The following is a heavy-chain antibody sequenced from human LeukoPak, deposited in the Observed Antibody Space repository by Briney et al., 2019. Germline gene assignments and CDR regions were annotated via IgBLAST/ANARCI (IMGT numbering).Heavy chain of an antibody. J-gene: IGHJ6*02. V-gene: IGHV3-30*04. Sequence: GRSLRLSCAASGFTFSSYAMHWVRQAPGKGLEWVAVISYDGSNKYYADSVKGRFTISRDNSKNTLYLQMNSLRAEDTAVYYCARDPNHLTDYYGSGSYWYYYGMDVWGQGTTVTVSS. CDR3: ARDPNHLTDYYGSGSYWYYYGMDV. CDR2: ISYDGSNK. CDR1: GFTFSSYA. D-gene: IGHD3-10*01.